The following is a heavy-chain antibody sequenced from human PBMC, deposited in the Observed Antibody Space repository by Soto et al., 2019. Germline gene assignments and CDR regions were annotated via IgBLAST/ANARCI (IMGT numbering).Heavy chain of an antibody. CDR3: VRDRSIVLVPAAIGYYYYGMDV. V-gene: IGHV4-61*01. CDR1: GGSVSSGSYY. CDR2: IYYSGST. Sequence: SETLSLTCTVSGGSVSSGSYYWSWIRQPPGKGLEWIGYIYYSGSTNYNPSLKSRVTISVDTSKNQFSLKLSSVTAADTAVYYCVRDRSIVLVPAAIGYYYYGMDVWGQGTTVTVSS. D-gene: IGHD2-2*02. J-gene: IGHJ6*02.